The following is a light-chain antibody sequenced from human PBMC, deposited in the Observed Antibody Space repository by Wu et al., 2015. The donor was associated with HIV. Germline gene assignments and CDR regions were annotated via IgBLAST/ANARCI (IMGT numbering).Light chain of an antibody. J-gene: IGKJ2*01. CDR3: QHYDSFPYT. Sequence: DIQMTQSPSSLSASVGDGVIVTCQASQDISNYLSWSQQKPGKAPRLLIYDASKLERGVPSRFSGSGSRTHFSLSISSLQPEDIATYYCQHYDSFPYTFGQGTKVEI. V-gene: IGKV1-33*01. CDR1: QDISNY. CDR2: DAS.